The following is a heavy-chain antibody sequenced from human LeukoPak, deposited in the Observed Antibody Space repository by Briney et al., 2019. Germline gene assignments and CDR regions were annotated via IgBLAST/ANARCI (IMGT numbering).Heavy chain of an antibody. CDR1: GYTFTGYY. D-gene: IGHD2-2*01. CDR2: INPNSGGT. V-gene: IGHV1-2*06. Sequence: ASVKVSCKASGYTFTGYYMHWVRQPPGQGLEWMGPINPNSGGTNYAQKFQGRVTMTRETSISTAYMELSRLRSDDTAVYYCARLPLQGGYCSSTSCYGGGAFDIWGQGTMVTVSS. J-gene: IGHJ3*02. CDR3: ARLPLQGGYCSSTSCYGGGAFDI.